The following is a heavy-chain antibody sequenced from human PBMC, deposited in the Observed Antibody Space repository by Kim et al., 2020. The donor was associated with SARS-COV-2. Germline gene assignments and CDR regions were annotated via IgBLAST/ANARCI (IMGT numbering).Heavy chain of an antibody. Sequence: GGSLRLSCVASQLTFSDYAMSWVRQAPGKGLEWVSSISGSGGSTYSADSVKGRFTISRDNSKNTLYLQMNSLRAEDTAFYYCAKTDGPNSTSWHYFRHWGQGTLVTVSS. CDR1: QLTFSDYA. D-gene: IGHD6-13*01. CDR2: ISGSGGST. CDR3: AKTDGPNSTSWHYFRH. V-gene: IGHV3-23*01. J-gene: IGHJ1*01.